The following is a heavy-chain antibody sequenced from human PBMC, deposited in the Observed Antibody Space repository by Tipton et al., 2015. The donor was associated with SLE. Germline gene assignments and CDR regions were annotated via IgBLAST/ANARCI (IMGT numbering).Heavy chain of an antibody. CDR1: GFSFSGYG. J-gene: IGHJ3*02. CDR2: IRNGGGKSDGKT. CDR3: AKGKRTIYDHDAFDM. V-gene: IGHV3-23*01. Sequence: SLRLSCATSGFSFSGYGMHWVRQSPGKGLEWVSTIRNGGGKSDGKTYYAESVRGRFTISRDRSKNTIFLQMDSLRAEDTALYYCAKGKRTIYDHDAFDMWGQGTAVTVSS. D-gene: IGHD3-3*01.